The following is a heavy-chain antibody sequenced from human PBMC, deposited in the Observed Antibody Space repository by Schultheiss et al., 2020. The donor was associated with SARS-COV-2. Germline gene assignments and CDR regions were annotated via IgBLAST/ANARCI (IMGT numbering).Heavy chain of an antibody. D-gene: IGHD6-19*01. V-gene: IGHV1-18*01. CDR3: ARVPRSPFAAVKQWLFDY. J-gene: IGHJ4*02. CDR1: GFSLSRYG. CDR2: INTYNGDA. Sequence: ASVKVSCKASGFSLSRYGITWVRQAPGQGLEWMGWINTYNGDANHAQRVQGRLSMTTDTSTNTAYMELRSLRSDDTAVYYCARVPRSPFAAVKQWLFDYWGQGTLVTVSS.